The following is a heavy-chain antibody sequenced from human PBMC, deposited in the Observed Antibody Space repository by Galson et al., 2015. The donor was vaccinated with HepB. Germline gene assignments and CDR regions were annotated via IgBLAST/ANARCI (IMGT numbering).Heavy chain of an antibody. D-gene: IGHD3-3*01. CDR2: INHSGST. J-gene: IGHJ4*02. CDR1: GGSFSGYY. Sequence: ETLSLTCAVYGGSFSGYYWSWIRQPPGKGLEWIGEINHSGSTNYNPSLKSRVTISVDTSKNQFSLKLSSVTAADTAVYYCARGPPVLRFLEWLQSSYYFDYWGQGTLVTVSS. V-gene: IGHV4-34*01. CDR3: ARGPPVLRFLEWLQSSYYFDY.